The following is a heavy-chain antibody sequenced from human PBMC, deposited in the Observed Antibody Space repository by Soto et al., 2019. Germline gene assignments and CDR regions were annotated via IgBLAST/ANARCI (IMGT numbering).Heavy chain of an antibody. J-gene: IGHJ4*02. CDR3: AAYSRGDSPH. CDR1: GFTFSDYY. D-gene: IGHD2-21*01. CDR2: ISGSGNTL. V-gene: IGHV3-11*01. Sequence: VGSLRLSCAASGFTFSDYYMSWIRQAPGKGLEWVSYISGSGNTLYHADSVKGRFTISRDNAKNSLYLQMNSLRVEDTAVYYCAAYSRGDSPHWGQGTLVTVSS.